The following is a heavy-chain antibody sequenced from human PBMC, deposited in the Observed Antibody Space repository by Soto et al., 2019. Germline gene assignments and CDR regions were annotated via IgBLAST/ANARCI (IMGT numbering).Heavy chain of an antibody. D-gene: IGHD2-2*01. CDR3: ARHVPAAGYSYGMDV. J-gene: IGHJ6*02. CDR2: IIPIFGTA. Sequence: QVQLVQSGAEVKKPGSSVKVSCKASGGTFSSYAISWVRQAPGQGLEWMGGIIPIFGTANYAQKFQGRVTITADEATSTADMELSSLRSEATAVYYCARHVPAAGYSYGMDVWGQGTTVTVSS. V-gene: IGHV1-69*12. CDR1: GGTFSSYA.